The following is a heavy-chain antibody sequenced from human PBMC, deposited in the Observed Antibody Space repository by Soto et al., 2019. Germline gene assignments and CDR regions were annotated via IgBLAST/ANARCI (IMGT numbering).Heavy chain of an antibody. CDR3: ARQRVVPATPTNWFDP. V-gene: IGHV4-39*01. J-gene: IGHJ5*02. CDR1: GGSVSSRSYF. Sequence: QVQVQESGPGLVKPSDTLSLTCTVSGGSVSSRSYFWGWIRQPPGKGLEWIGTIYYNGSTYYNPSLKSRVTLSEDTSKNQFSLKLTSVTASDTGLYYCARQRVVPATPTNWFDPWGQGTLVTVSS. D-gene: IGHD2-15*01. CDR2: IYYNGST.